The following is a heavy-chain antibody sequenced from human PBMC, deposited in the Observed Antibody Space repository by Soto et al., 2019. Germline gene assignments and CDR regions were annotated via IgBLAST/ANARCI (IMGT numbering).Heavy chain of an antibody. D-gene: IGHD6-13*01. V-gene: IGHV5-51*01. CDR2: IYPGDSDT. CDR1: GYSFTSYW. J-gene: IGHJ6*03. Sequence: HGESLKISCKGSGYSFTSYWIGWVRQMPGKGLEWMGIIYPGDSDTRYSPSFQGQVTISADKSISTAYLQWSSLKASDTAMYYCARQTYSSSWYRSNYMDVWGKGTTVTVSS. CDR3: ARQTYSSSWYRSNYMDV.